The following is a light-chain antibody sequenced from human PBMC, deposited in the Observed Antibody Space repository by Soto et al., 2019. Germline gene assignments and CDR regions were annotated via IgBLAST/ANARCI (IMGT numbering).Light chain of an antibody. CDR1: SSDVGGYNY. V-gene: IGLV2-14*01. CDR3: SSYTSSSTLV. Sequence: QSALTQPASVSGSPGQSITISCTGTSSDVGGYNYVSWYQQHPGKAPKLMIYEVSNRPSGVSNRFSGSKSGNTASLTISGLQAEEEDYYYCSSYTSSSTLVFGGGTKLTVL. J-gene: IGLJ2*01. CDR2: EVS.